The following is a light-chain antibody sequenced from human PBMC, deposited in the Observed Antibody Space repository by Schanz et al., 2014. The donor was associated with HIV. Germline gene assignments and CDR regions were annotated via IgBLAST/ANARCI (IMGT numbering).Light chain of an antibody. CDR3: QSYDSSLSGNVV. CDR2: RSN. V-gene: IGLV1-44*01. Sequence: QSVLTPPPSASGTPGQRVTISCSGSSSNIESNPVAPYQPLPATAPKLLIYRSNQRPSGVPDRFSGSKAGTSASLAITGLQAEDEADYYCQSYDSSLSGNVVFGGGTKLTVL. CDR1: SSNIESNP. J-gene: IGLJ2*01.